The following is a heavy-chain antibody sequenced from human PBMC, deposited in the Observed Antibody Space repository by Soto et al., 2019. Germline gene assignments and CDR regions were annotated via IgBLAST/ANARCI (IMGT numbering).Heavy chain of an antibody. D-gene: IGHD3-10*01. J-gene: IGHJ6*04. Sequence: GRPLRLSCPAFEFTSTNFGMPWVRHATGKGLEWVGIISFDGSQAIYAASVNDRFNIYRDNSKTTLFLQMNTLRPADTAVYFCEKGDFGSQNYYNAPTYYSGMDVWGKGTRVTVS. V-gene: IGHV3-30*18. CDR1: EFTSTNFG. CDR2: ISFDGSQA. CDR3: EKGDFGSQNYYNAPTYYSGMDV.